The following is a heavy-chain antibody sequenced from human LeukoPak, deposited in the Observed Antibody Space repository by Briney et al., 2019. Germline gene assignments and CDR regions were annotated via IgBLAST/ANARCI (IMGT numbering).Heavy chain of an antibody. Sequence: SVKVSCKASGGTFSSYAISWVRQAPGQGLEWMGGIIPILGIANYAQKFQGRVTITADKSTSTAYMELSRLRSDDTAVYYCARVVYELDDYWGQGTLVTVSS. D-gene: IGHD5/OR15-5a*01. CDR1: GGTFSSYA. J-gene: IGHJ4*02. CDR2: IIPILGIA. V-gene: IGHV1-69*10. CDR3: ARVVYELDDY.